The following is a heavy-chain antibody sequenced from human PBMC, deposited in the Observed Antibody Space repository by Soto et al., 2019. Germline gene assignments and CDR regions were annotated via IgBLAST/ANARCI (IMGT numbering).Heavy chain of an antibody. CDR3: ARAYYHDSSGYQGFDY. Sequence: ASVKVSCKTSGYTFSRYGFSWVRQAPGQGLEWMGWISAYNLNTNYAQKFQGRVTMTTDTSASTGYMELRSLRSDDTAVYYCARAYYHDSSGYQGFDYWGQGTLVTVSA. CDR2: ISAYNLNT. CDR1: GYTFSRYG. V-gene: IGHV1-18*01. D-gene: IGHD3-22*01. J-gene: IGHJ4*02.